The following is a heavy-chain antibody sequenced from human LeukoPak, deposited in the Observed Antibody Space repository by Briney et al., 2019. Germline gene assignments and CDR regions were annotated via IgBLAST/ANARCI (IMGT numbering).Heavy chain of an antibody. CDR3: ARAPMIVVVSPDY. CDR2: ISANNGNT. J-gene: IGHJ4*02. Sequence: ASVTVSCKASGYTFTRFGISWVRQAPGQGLEWMGWISANNGNTNYAQKLQGRVTMTTDTSTSTAYMELRSLRSDDTAVYYCARAPMIVVVSPDYWGQGTLVTVSS. D-gene: IGHD3-22*01. V-gene: IGHV1-18*01. CDR1: GYTFTRFG.